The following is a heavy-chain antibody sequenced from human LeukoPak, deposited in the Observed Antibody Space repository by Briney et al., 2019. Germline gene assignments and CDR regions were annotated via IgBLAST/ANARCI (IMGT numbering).Heavy chain of an antibody. D-gene: IGHD6-19*01. V-gene: IGHV4-59*12. Sequence: SETLSLTCTVSGGSISSYYWSWIRQPPGKGLEWIGYIYYSGSTNYNPSLKSRVTISVDTSKNQFSLKLSSVTAADTAVYYCARPIAVAGHFDYWGQGTLVTVSS. CDR3: ARPIAVAGHFDY. J-gene: IGHJ4*02. CDR2: IYYSGST. CDR1: GGSISSYY.